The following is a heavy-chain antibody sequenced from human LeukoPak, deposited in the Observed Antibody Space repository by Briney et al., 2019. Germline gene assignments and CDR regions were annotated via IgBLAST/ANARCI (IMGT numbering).Heavy chain of an antibody. D-gene: IGHD3-22*01. CDR3: ARSKSGYVRPYYYYGMEV. V-gene: IGHV4-39*01. CDR1: GDSISSATYY. J-gene: IGHJ6*02. Sequence: PSETLSLTCTVSGDSISSATYYWGWIRQPPRKGLEWIGAIYYSGSTYYNPSLKSRVTISIDTSKNQFSLKLNSVTAADTAVYYCARSKSGYVRPYYYYGMEVWGQGTAVNVSS. CDR2: IYYSGST.